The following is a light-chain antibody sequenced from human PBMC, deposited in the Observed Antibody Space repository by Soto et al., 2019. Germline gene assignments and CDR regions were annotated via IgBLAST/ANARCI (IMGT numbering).Light chain of an antibody. J-gene: IGKJ1*01. V-gene: IGKV3-20*01. CDR2: GSS. CDR3: QQYGSSPRA. Sequence: VFTQSPGTLSLSPGGRATLSCRASQSVSATYIAWYQQKSGQAPRLLLYGSSSRATGVADRFSGSGSGTEFTLTIDRLEPEDFATYYCQQYGSSPRAFGQGTKVDI. CDR1: QSVSATY.